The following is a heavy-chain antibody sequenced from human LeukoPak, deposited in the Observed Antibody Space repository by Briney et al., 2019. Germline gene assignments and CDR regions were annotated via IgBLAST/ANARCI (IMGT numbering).Heavy chain of an antibody. CDR3: VRARLIRLENFFDY. CDR1: GFTFSNHE. V-gene: IGHV3-48*03. J-gene: IGHJ4*02. CDR2: TSRGGSDI. D-gene: IGHD2-21*01. Sequence: GGSLRLSCVTSGFTFSNHEMNWGRQAPGKGLEWVAYTSRGGSDISYADSAKGRFTISSDIASNTLYLQMNSLRVEDTAVYFCVRARLIRLENFFDYWGQGTLVTVSS.